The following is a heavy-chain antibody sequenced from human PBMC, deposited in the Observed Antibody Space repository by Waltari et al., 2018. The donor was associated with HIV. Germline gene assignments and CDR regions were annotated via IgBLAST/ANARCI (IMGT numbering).Heavy chain of an antibody. CDR3: ARDPRSSGYYGMDV. J-gene: IGHJ6*02. CDR2: IYSGGST. Sequence: EVQLVESGGGLIEPGGSLSVSWAASGCTIRAHYMSWVRQAPGKGLEWVSVIYSGGSTYYADSVKGRFTISRDNSKNTLSLHMNSLRAEDTAVYYCARDPRSSGYYGMDVWGQGATVTVSS. D-gene: IGHD1-26*01. CDR1: GCTIRAHY. V-gene: IGHV3-53*01.